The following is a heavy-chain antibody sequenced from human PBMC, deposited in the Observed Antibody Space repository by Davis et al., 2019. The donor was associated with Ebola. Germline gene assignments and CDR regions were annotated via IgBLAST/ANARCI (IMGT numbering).Heavy chain of an antibody. V-gene: IGHV4-34*01. D-gene: IGHD3-10*01. Sequence: MPSETLSLTCDVYGGSFSGYFWLWIRQPPGKGLEWIGEINHSGSTNYNPSLKSRVTISVDTSKNQFSLKLSSVTAADTAVFYCARGPYGSGSYFDNYYYGMDVWGKGTTVTVFS. CDR1: GGSFSGYF. J-gene: IGHJ6*04. CDR3: ARGPYGSGSYFDNYYYGMDV. CDR2: INHSGST.